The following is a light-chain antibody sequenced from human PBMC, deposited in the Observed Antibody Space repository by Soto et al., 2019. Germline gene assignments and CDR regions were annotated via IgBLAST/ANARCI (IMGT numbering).Light chain of an antibody. CDR1: QSLTSAY. CDR3: QHYDNTPPSVT. V-gene: IGKV3-20*01. CDR2: GSS. Sequence: IVLTQSPNTLSLSPGERATLSCRASQSLTSAYLVWYQQKPGLAPRLLIYGSSNRATGIPDRFSGSGSGTDFTLTISRLEPEDFAVYYCQHYDNTPPSVTFGPGTRLDIK. J-gene: IGKJ3*01.